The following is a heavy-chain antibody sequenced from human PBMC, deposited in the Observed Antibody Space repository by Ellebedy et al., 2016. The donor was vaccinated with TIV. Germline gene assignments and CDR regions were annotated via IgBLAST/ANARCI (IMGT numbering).Heavy chain of an antibody. CDR2: ISSSGSTI. J-gene: IGHJ4*02. CDR1: GFTFSDYY. D-gene: IGHD5-12*01. CDR3: ARRRTIVAQPDYFDY. V-gene: IGHV3-11*01. Sequence: GGSLRLSXAASGFTFSDYYMSWIRQAPGKGLEWVSYISSSGSTIYYADSVKGRFTISRDNAKNSLYLQMNSLRAEDTAVYYCARRRTIVAQPDYFDYWGQGTLVTVSS.